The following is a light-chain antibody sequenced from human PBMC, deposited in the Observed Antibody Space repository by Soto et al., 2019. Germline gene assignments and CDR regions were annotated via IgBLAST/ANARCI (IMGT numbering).Light chain of an antibody. J-gene: IGKJ4*01. CDR1: QDINNY. V-gene: IGKV1-33*01. CDR3: QQYVDLPPT. CDR2: DAS. Sequence: DIQMTQSPSSLSASVGDRVTISCQASQDINNYLNWYQQKPGKAPKLLIYDASKLETGVPSRFSRTGSGTDFTFTISSLQPEDIATYYCQQYVDLPPTFGGGTKVDFK.